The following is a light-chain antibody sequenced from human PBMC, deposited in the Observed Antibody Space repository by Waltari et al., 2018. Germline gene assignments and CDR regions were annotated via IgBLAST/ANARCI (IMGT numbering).Light chain of an antibody. CDR2: DAS. CDR3: QQRSNWPPIT. Sequence: EIGLTPAPATLALSPGESATLSYRASQGVSNNLAWYQQKPGQAPRLLSYDASNRATGIPARFSGSGSGTDFTLTISSLEPEDFAVYYCQQRSNWPPITFGQGTRLEIK. V-gene: IGKV3-11*01. J-gene: IGKJ5*01. CDR1: QGVSNN.